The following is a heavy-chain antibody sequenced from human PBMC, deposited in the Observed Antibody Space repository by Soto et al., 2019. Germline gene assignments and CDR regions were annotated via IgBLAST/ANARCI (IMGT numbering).Heavy chain of an antibody. CDR1: GFSLSTSGVG. CDR2: IYWDDDK. V-gene: IGHV2-5*02. D-gene: IGHD3-10*01. CDR3: AHSPPYYYGSGSYYNPWDP. Sequence: SGPTLVNSTQTLTLTCTFSGFSLSTSGVGVGWIRQPPGKALEWLALIYWDDDKRYSPSLKSRLTITKDTSKNQVVLTMTNMDPVDTATYYCAHSPPYYYGSGSYYNPWDPWGQGTLVTVSS. J-gene: IGHJ5*02.